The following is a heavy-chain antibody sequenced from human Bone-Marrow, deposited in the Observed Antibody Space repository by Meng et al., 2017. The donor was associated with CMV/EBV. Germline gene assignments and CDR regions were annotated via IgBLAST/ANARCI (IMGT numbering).Heavy chain of an antibody. CDR3: AREGYCSSTSCYTNWFDP. Sequence: GSLRLSCAVYGGSFSGYYWSWIRQPPGKGLEWIGEINHSGSTNYNPSLKSRVTISVDTSKNQFSLKLSSVTAADTAVYYCAREGYCSSTSCYTNWFDPWGQGTLVTFSS. CDR1: GGSFSGYY. CDR2: INHSGST. J-gene: IGHJ5*02. V-gene: IGHV4-34*01. D-gene: IGHD2-2*02.